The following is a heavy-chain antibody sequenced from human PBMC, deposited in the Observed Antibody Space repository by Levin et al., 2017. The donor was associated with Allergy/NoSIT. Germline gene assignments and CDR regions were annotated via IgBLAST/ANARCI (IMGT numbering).Heavy chain of an antibody. CDR3: APGYCTTTSCLHYFAY. D-gene: IGHD2-2*01. Sequence: GESLKISCAASGFTFSTYSMNWVRQAPGKGLEWVSYISTSSSTKYYADSVKGRFTISRDNAANSLYLQMNSLRAEDTAVYYWAPGYCTTTSCLHYFAYWGQGTLVTVSS. J-gene: IGHJ4*02. CDR1: GFTFSTYS. CDR2: ISTSSSTK. V-gene: IGHV3-48*01.